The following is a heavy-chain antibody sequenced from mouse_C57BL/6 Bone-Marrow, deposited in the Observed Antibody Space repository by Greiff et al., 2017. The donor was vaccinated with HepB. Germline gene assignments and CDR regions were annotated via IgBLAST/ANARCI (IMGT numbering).Heavy chain of an antibody. D-gene: IGHD1-1*01. V-gene: IGHV14-4*01. CDR1: GFNIKDDY. CDR2: IDPENGDT. CDR3: TPPLRMSY. Sequence: EVQLQQSGAELVRPGASVKLSCTASGFNIKDDYMHWVKQRPEQGLEWIGWIDPENGDTEYASKFQGKATITADTSSNTAYLQLSSLTSEDTAVYYCTPPLRMSYWGQGTTLTVSS. J-gene: IGHJ2*01.